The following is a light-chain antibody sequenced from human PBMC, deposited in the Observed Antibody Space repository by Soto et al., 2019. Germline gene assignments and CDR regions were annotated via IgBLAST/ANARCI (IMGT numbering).Light chain of an antibody. V-gene: IGKV1-33*01. CDR1: QNINIY. CDR3: QPYDNLPLT. CDR2: DAS. J-gene: IGKJ3*01. Sequence: DIQMTQSPSSLSASVGDRVTITCQASQNINIYLNWYQQSPGRAPKLLIYDASSLEKGVPSRFSGTRSGTHFTITISSLQPEDIATYYCQPYDNLPLTFGPGTKVDIK.